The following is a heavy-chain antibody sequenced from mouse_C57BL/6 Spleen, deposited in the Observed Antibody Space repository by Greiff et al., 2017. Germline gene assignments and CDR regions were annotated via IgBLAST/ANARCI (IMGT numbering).Heavy chain of an antibody. CDR3: AREGDLRYFDV. V-gene: IGHV3-6*01. J-gene: IGHJ1*03. CDR2: ISYDGSN. Sequence: QSGPGLVKPSQSLSLTCSVTGYSITSGYYWNWIRQFPGNKLEWMGYISYDGSNNYNPSLKNRISITRDTSKNQFFLKLNSVTTEDTATYYCAREGDLRYFDVWGTGTTVTVSS. CDR1: GYSITSGYY.